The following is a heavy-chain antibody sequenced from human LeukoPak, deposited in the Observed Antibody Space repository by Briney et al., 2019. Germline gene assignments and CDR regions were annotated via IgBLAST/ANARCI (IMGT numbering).Heavy chain of an antibody. CDR1: RFRFSTFP. J-gene: IGHJ6*02. V-gene: IGHV3-23*01. D-gene: IGHD6-13*01. Sequence: GGSLRLSCAASRFRFSTFPMGWVRQAPGKGLEWVSGISAGGETTFYADSVRGRLTISRDNSKNTLYLQMNSLRAEDTAVYYCAKDRGSSWIVTCMDVWGQGTTVTVSS. CDR3: AKDRGSSWIVTCMDV. CDR2: ISAGGETT.